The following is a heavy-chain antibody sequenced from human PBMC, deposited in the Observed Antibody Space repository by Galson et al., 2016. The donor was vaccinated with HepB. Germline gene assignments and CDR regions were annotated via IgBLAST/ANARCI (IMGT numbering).Heavy chain of an antibody. D-gene: IGHD3-10*01. CDR3: ARDSGRGYFEF. CDR1: GFPFTTYW. J-gene: IGHJ4*02. Sequence: SLRLSCAASGFPFTTYWMHWVRQAPGKGLEWVANIRRDESEKYYVDSVTGRFTISRDNAKNSLYLQMSSLRVEDTAVYYCARDSGRGYFEFWGQGTLATVSS. V-gene: IGHV3-7*01. CDR2: IRRDESEK.